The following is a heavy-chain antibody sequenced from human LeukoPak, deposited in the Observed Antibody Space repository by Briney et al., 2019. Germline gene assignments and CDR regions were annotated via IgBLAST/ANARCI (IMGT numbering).Heavy chain of an antibody. CDR2: ISDTGDT. CDR1: GFTLSSYA. J-gene: IGHJ4*02. D-gene: IGHD2-15*01. Sequence: GGSLRLSCAASGFTLSSYAMSWVRQAPGKGLEWVSAISDTGDTYHADSVKGRFTISRDSSKNTLFLQMNRLRPEDAAVYYCAKAPVTTCRGAFCYPFDYWGLGTLVTVSS. V-gene: IGHV3-23*01. CDR3: AKAPVTTCRGAFCYPFDY.